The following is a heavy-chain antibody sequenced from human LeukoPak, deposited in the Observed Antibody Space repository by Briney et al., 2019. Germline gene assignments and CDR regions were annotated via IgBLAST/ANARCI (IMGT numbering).Heavy chain of an antibody. V-gene: IGHV3-9*01. D-gene: IGHD4-17*01. J-gene: IGHJ4*02. Sequence: PGGSLRLSCAASGLTFDDYAMHWVRQAPGKGLEWVSGISWNSGSIGYADSVKGRFTISRDNAKNSPYLQMNSLRAEDTALYYCAKDSYDYGDYLHPPNFDYWGPGTLVTVSS. CDR3: AKDSYDYGDYLHPPNFDY. CDR1: GLTFDDYA. CDR2: ISWNSGSI.